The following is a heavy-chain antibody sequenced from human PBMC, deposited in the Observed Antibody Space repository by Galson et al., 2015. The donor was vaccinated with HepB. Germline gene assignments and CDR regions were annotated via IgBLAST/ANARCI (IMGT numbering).Heavy chain of an antibody. CDR1: GFTFSSYE. CDR3: AREPGIAAAGYLY. Sequence: SLRLSCAASGFTFSSYEMNWVRQAPGKGLEWVSYISSSGSTIYYADSVKGRFTISRDNAKNSLYLQMNSLRAEDTAVYYCAREPGIAAAGYLYWGQGTLVTVSS. D-gene: IGHD6-13*01. V-gene: IGHV3-48*03. CDR2: ISSSGSTI. J-gene: IGHJ4*02.